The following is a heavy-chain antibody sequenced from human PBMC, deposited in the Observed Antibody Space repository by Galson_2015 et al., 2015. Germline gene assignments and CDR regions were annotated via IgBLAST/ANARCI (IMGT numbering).Heavy chain of an antibody. V-gene: IGHV3-30*03. J-gene: IGHJ5*02. D-gene: IGHD2-2*01. CDR1: GFTFSSCG. Sequence: SLRLPCAASGFTFSSCGMHWVRQAPGKGLEGVAVISYDGSNKYYEDSVKSRFTISRDNSKNTLYLQMNSLRAEDTAVYYCARMYRVKFQLDPLFDLWGQGTLVTVSS. CDR2: ISYDGSNK. CDR3: ARMYRVKFQLDPLFDL.